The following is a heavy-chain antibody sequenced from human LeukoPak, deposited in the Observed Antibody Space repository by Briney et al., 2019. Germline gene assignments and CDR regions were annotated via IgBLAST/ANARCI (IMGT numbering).Heavy chain of an antibody. Sequence: SETLSLTCDVSGGSIDSTNWWNWVRQPPGKGLEWIGEIHHVGRINYNPSLKSRVTLSVDKSKNQFSLRLNSVTAADTAMYYCARSHDHLWGNYPDYWGQGTLVTVSS. CDR2: IHHVGRI. V-gene: IGHV4/OR15-8*01. CDR1: GGSIDSTNW. D-gene: IGHD3-16*02. CDR3: ARSHDHLWGNYPDY. J-gene: IGHJ4*02.